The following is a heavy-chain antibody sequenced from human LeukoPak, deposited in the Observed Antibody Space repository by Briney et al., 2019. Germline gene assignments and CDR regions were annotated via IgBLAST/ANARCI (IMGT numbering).Heavy chain of an antibody. V-gene: IGHV3-48*01. D-gene: IGHD2-2*01. CDR2: ISSSSSTI. CDR1: GFTFSSYS. J-gene: IGHJ4*02. CDR3: AKDVYRCSTSCSYGDYFDY. Sequence: GGSLRLSCAASGFTFSSYSMNWVRQAPGKGLEWVSYISSSSSTIYYADSVKGRFTISRDNSKNTLYLQMNSLRAEDTAVYYCAKDVYRCSTSCSYGDYFDYWGQGTLVTVSS.